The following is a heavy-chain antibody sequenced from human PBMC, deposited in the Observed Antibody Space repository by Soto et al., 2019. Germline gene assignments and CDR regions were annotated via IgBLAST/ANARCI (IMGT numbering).Heavy chain of an antibody. D-gene: IGHD2-15*01. J-gene: IGHJ4*02. CDR3: SRNWISPASYFDY. CDR1: GFTVSSYS. V-gene: IGHV3-49*04. Sequence: TGGSLRLSCASSGFTVSSYSMTWVRQAPGKGLEWVGFVRRKDYGGTKEYAASVKGRFNISREHSKSIAYLKTNSLETEETDVYYCSRNWISPASYFDYWGQGTLVTVSS. CDR2: VRRKDYGGTK.